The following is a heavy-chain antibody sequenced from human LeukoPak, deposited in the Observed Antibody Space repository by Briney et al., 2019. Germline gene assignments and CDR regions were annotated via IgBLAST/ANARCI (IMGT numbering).Heavy chain of an antibody. CDR2: MNPHSGNT. CDR3: ARGEPSSSPFDY. Sequence: ASVKASCKASGYTFSSNDINWVRQATGQGLEWMGWMNPHSGNTGYAQKFQGRVTITRNSSISTAYMELSSLRSEDTAVYYCARGEPSSSPFDYWGQGTLVTVSS. CDR1: GYTFSSND. V-gene: IGHV1-8*01. D-gene: IGHD6-6*01. J-gene: IGHJ4*02.